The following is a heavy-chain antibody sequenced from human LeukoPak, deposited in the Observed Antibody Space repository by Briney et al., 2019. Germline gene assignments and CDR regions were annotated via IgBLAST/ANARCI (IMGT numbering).Heavy chain of an antibody. V-gene: IGHV3-9*01. J-gene: IGHJ4*02. CDR2: ISWNSGSI. CDR1: GFTFDDYA. CDR3: AKRGSSGSYLDY. D-gene: IGHD3-10*01. Sequence: GRSLRLSCAASGFTFDDYAMHWVRQAPGKGLEWVSGISWNSGSIGYADSVKGRFTISRDNAKNPLYLQMNSLRAEDTALYYCAKRGSSGSYLDYWGQGTLVTVSS.